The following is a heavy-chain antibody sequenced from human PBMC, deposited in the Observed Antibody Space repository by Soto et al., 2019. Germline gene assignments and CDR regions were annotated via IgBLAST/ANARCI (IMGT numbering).Heavy chain of an antibody. J-gene: IGHJ4*02. D-gene: IGHD2-2*01. V-gene: IGHV3-30*03. CDR3: ASSLGGSSWYVADY. CDR2: ISNDGNNQ. CDR1: GFTFSGYG. Sequence: QVQLVESGGGVVQPGKSLRLSCAASGFTFSGYGMQWVRQAPGKGLEWVAVISNDGNNQYYADSVKGRLTISRDNSKNTLSLEVDSRRAEDSAVYYCASSLGGSSWYVADYWGQGSLVTVSS.